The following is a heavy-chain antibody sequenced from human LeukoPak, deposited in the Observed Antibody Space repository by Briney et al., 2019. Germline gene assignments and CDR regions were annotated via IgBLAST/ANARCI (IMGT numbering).Heavy chain of an antibody. D-gene: IGHD5-18*01. CDR2: IKQDGSEK. Sequence: GGSLRLSCAASGFTFSSYWMSWVRQAPGKGLEWVANIKQDGSEKYYVDSVKGRFTISRDNAKNSLDLQMNSLRAEDTAVYYCASSKGYSYGYTVPYYFDYWGQGTLVTVSS. J-gene: IGHJ4*02. CDR1: GFTFSSYW. CDR3: ASSKGYSYGYTVPYYFDY. V-gene: IGHV3-7*01.